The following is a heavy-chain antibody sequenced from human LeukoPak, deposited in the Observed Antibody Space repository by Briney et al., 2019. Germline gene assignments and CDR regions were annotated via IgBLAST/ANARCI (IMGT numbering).Heavy chain of an antibody. Sequence: ASVKVSCKASGYTFTSYGISWVRQAPGQGLEWMGWISAYNGNTNYAQKHQGRVTMTTDTSTSTAYMELRSLRSDDTAVYYCARDSRPGHQPVAFDYWGQGTLVTASS. V-gene: IGHV1-18*01. CDR3: ARDSRPGHQPVAFDY. J-gene: IGHJ4*02. CDR2: ISAYNGNT. CDR1: GYTFTSYG. D-gene: IGHD2-15*01.